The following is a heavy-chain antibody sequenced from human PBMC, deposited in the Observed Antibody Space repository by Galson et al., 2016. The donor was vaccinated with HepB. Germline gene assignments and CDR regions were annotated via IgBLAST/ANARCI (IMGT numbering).Heavy chain of an antibody. J-gene: IGHJ6*02. CDR1: GFTFNNFG. D-gene: IGHD3-10*01. Sequence: SLRLSCAASGFTFNNFGLHWVRQAPGKGLEWVSRISSDGIDKYYADSVKGRFTISRDNSKNTLSMQMNTLRVVDTAVYYCARVKIANASGSFNYAMDVWGQGTSVTVSS. CDR3: ARVKIANASGSFNYAMDV. V-gene: IGHV3-30*03. CDR2: ISSDGIDK.